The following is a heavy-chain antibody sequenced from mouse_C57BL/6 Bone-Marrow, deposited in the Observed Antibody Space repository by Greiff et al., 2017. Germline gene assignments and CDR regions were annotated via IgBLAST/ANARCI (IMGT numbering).Heavy chain of an antibody. CDR1: GFSLTSSG. CDR3: ARDAYYYGTIYCYMDY. V-gene: IGHV2-2*01. D-gene: IGHD1-1*01. J-gene: IGHJ4*01. CDR2: IWSGGST. Sequence: VQLQQSGPGLVQPSQSLSITCTVSGFSLTSSGVHWVRQSPGKGLEWLGVIWSGGSTDNNAAFISRLSISKDNSKSQVFFKMNSLQADETDRYYCARDAYYYGTIYCYMDYWGQGTSVTVSS.